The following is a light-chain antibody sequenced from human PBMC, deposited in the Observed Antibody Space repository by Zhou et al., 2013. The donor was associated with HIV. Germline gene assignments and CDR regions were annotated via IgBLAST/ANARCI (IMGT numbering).Light chain of an antibody. V-gene: IGKV3-20*01. J-gene: IGKJ1*01. CDR1: QSVSSN. CDR3: HQCGGSPWT. Sequence: EIVMTQSPATLSVSPGERATLSCRASQSVSSNLAWYQQRPGQAPRLLISGASSRATGIPDRFSGTGSGTDFTLTISRLEPEDFAVYFCHQCGGSPWTFGPGTKVEI. CDR2: GAS.